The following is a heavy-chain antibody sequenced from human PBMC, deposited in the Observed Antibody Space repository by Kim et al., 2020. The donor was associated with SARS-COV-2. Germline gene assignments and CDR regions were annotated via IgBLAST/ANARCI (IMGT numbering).Heavy chain of an antibody. Sequence: KQDGSEKYYVDSVKGRFTISRDNAKNSLSLQMNSLRAEDTAVYYCARDLVIWGQGTMVTVSS. V-gene: IGHV3-7*01. D-gene: IGHD6-6*01. CDR2: KQDGSEK. CDR3: ARDLVI. J-gene: IGHJ3*02.